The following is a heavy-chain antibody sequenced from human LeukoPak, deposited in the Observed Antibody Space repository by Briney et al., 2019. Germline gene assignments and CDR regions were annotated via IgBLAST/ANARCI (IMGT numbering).Heavy chain of an antibody. CDR3: ARDLRSRFSENFYYYMDV. D-gene: IGHD3-3*01. Sequence: GGSLRLSCAASGFTFSSYSMNWVRQAPGKGLEWVSSISSSSSYIYYADSVKGRFTISRGNAKNSLYLQMNSLRDEDTALYHCARDLRSRFSENFYYYMDVWGKGTTVTVSS. V-gene: IGHV3-21*04. J-gene: IGHJ6*03. CDR1: GFTFSSYS. CDR2: ISSSSSYI.